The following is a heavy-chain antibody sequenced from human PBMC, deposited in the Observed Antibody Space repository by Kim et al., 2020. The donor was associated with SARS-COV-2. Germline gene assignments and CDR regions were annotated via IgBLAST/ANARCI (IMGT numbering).Heavy chain of an antibody. CDR1: GFTFRYYA. D-gene: IGHD1-1*01. J-gene: IGHJ3*01. V-gene: IGHV3-23*01. CDR2: ISGYNDPA. Sequence: GGSLRLSCVASGFTFRYYAMSWVRQAPGKGLEWVSTISGYNDPAYYTDSVKGRFTISRDDSKNTVYLQMNSLRAEDTAVYFCAKVQTRENGRYDAFDVWGQWTMVTVSS. CDR3: AKVQTRENGRYDAFDV.